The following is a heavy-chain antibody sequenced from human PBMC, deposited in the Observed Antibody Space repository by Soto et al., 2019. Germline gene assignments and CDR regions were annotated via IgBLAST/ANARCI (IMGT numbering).Heavy chain of an antibody. CDR3: TKDNNPPLLAAAGLSASHYFDY. Sequence: SVKVSCKASGDTFGRNAIHWVRQAPGQGLEWMGGIIPMFPTTNYAQKFKGRLTIYAGKSTGTAYMEMTSLRSEDTAVYYCTKDNNPPLLAAAGLSASHYFDYWGQGTLVTVSS. J-gene: IGHJ4*02. V-gene: IGHV1-69*06. CDR2: IIPMFPTT. D-gene: IGHD6-13*01. CDR1: GDTFGRNA.